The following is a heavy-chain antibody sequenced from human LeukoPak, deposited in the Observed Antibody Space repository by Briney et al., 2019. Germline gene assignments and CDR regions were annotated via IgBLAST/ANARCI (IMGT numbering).Heavy chain of an antibody. D-gene: IGHD3-10*01. CDR2: ISSSSTIK. CDR1: GFNVSKYS. J-gene: IGHJ6*02. CDR3: VRGGVLVYHGMDV. V-gene: IGHV3-48*04. Sequence: GGSLRLSCAASGFNVSKYSMNWVRQAPGKGLEWISHISSSSTIKYYADSVKGRFTISRDNAKNSLYLQMDSLRVEDTAVYYCVRGGVLVYHGMDVWGPGTTVTVSS.